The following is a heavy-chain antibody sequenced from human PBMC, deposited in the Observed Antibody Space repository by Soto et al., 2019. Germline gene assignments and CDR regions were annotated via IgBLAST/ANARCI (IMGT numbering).Heavy chain of an antibody. CDR3: VNIQFSRWFY. CDR1: RSTLSDHF. Sequence: GGSLRLSCAASRSTLSDHFMEWVRQAPGKWLEWVGRTKHKAASYTTDYAASVNGRFTISRDDPKHSLYLQMNSLTSEDKAMYYCVNIQFSRWFYWGMGTRVTVS. CDR2: TKHKAASYTT. V-gene: IGHV3-72*01. D-gene: IGHD2-15*01. J-gene: IGHJ4*02.